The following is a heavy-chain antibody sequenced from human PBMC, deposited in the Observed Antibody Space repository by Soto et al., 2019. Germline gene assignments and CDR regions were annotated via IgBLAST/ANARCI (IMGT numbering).Heavy chain of an antibody. V-gene: IGHV4-59*01. D-gene: IGHD3-22*01. J-gene: IGHJ4*02. Sequence: LSLTCTVSGGSISSYYWSWIRQPPGKGLEWIGYIYYSGSTNYNPSLKSRVTISVDTSKNQFSLKLSSVTAADTAVYYCARATYYYDSSGYYQLKYYFDYWGQGTLVTVSS. CDR3: ARATYYYDSSGYYQLKYYFDY. CDR2: IYYSGST. CDR1: GGSISSYY.